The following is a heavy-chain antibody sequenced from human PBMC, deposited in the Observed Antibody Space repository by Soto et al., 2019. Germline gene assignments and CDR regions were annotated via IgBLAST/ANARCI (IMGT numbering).Heavy chain of an antibody. V-gene: IGHV1-69*13. Sequence: EASVKVSCKASGGTFSSYAISWVRQAPGQGLEWMGGIIPIFGTANYAQKFQGRVTITADESTSTAYMELSSLRSGDTAVYYCARARSPYSSSYFDYWGQGTLVTVSS. CDR1: GGTFSSYA. J-gene: IGHJ4*02. CDR3: ARARSPYSSSYFDY. CDR2: IIPIFGTA. D-gene: IGHD6-13*01.